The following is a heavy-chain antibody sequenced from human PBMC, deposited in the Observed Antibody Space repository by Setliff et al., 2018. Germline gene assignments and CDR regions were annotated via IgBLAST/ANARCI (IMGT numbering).Heavy chain of an antibody. J-gene: IGHJ4*02. V-gene: IGHV1-46*01. D-gene: IGHD5-12*01. CDR2: INPSGGTT. CDR1: GYTFTSYY. CDR3: ARVTGEMATIEESAYYFDY. Sequence: ASVKVSCKASGYTFTSYYMHWVRQAPGQGLEWMGIINPSGGTTGYAQKFQGRVTMTRDTSTSTAYMELSSLRSEDTAVYYCARVTGEMATIEESAYYFDYWGQGTLVTVSS.